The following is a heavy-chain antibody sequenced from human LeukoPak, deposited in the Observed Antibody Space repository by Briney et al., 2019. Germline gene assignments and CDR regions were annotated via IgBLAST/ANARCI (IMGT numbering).Heavy chain of an antibody. Sequence: GGSLRLSWGASGFTFSSHGMNWVRQAPGKGLEWVSGISPSGGITYYTDSVKGRFTISRDNSKNTVSLQMNSLRAEDTAVYYCARAGNTRFDYWGQGTLVTVSS. V-gene: IGHV3-23*01. CDR2: ISPSGGIT. D-gene: IGHD2/OR15-2a*01. J-gene: IGHJ4*02. CDR3: ARAGNTRFDY. CDR1: GFTFSSHG.